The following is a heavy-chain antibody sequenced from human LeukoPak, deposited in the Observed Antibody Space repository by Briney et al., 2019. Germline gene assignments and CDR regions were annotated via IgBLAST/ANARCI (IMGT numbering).Heavy chain of an antibody. J-gene: IGHJ5*02. CDR3: AREVVSWSLNWFDP. V-gene: IGHV4-39*07. D-gene: IGHD6-13*01. CDR1: GGSISSSSYY. Sequence: PSETLSLTCTVSGGSISSSSYYWGWIRQPPGKGLEWIGSIYYSGSTYYNPSLKSRVTISVDKSKNQFSLKLSSVTAADTAVYYCAREVVSWSLNWFDPWGQGTLVTVSS. CDR2: IYYSGST.